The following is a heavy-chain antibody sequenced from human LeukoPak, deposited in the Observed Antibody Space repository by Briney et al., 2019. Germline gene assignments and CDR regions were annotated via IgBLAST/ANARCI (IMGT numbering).Heavy chain of an antibody. CDR3: ARGPGYCSGGSCQKYYYDYMDV. Sequence: GESLQISCKGSGYSFTSYWIGWVRQMPGKGLEWMGIIYPGDSDTRYSPSFQGQVTISADKSISTAYLQWSSLKASDTAMYYCARGPGYCSGGSCQKYYYDYMDVWGKGTTVTVSS. CDR1: GYSFTSYW. CDR2: IYPGDSDT. D-gene: IGHD2-15*01. J-gene: IGHJ6*03. V-gene: IGHV5-51*01.